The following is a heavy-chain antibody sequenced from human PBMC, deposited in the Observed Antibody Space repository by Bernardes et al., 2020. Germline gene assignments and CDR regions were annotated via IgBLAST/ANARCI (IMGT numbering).Heavy chain of an antibody. V-gene: IGHV3-23*01. J-gene: IGHJ4*02. D-gene: IGHD1-26*01. CDR2: ISRSGANT. CDR1: GFTFRSSG. Sequence: VGSLRLSCAASGFTFRSSGLAWARQAPGKGLEWVSTISRSGANTRYAESVKGRFIISRDSPRNTLHLQMNSLRAEDTAVYYCAKVVFVSGSYWGEGTPCYFDYWGQGTLLTVSS. CDR3: AKVVFVSGSYWGEGTPCYFDY.